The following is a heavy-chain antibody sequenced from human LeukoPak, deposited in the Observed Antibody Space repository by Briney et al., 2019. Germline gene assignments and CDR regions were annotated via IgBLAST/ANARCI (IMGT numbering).Heavy chain of an antibody. CDR2: IKDKTDGGPT. CDR1: GFTFSNAW. Sequence: GGSLRLSCAASGFTFSNAWMSWVRQAPGKGLEWVGRIKDKTDGGPTDYAAPVKGRFTISRDDSKNTLYLQMNSLKTEDTAIYYRITDQPRGYFDYWGQGTLVTVSS. J-gene: IGHJ4*02. V-gene: IGHV3-15*01. CDR3: ITDQPRGYFDY.